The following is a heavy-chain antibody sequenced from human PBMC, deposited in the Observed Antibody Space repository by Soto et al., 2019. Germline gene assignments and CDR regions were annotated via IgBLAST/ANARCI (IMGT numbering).Heavy chain of an antibody. Sequence: GGSLRLSCAASGFTFSSYAMSWVRQAPGRGLEWVSAISDSGGTTYYADSVKGRFTISRDNSKNTLYLQMNSLRAEDTALYYCAKLTRGYCSSSSCPNWFDPWGQGTLVTVSS. CDR2: ISDSGGTT. CDR3: AKLTRGYCSSSSCPNWFDP. V-gene: IGHV3-23*01. D-gene: IGHD2-2*01. CDR1: GFTFSSYA. J-gene: IGHJ5*02.